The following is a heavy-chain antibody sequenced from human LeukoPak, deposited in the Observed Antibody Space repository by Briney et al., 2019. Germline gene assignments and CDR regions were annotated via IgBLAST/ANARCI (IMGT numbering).Heavy chain of an antibody. Sequence: GGSLRLXCAASGFTFSSYWMSWDRQAPGKGLEWVANIKQDGSEKYYVDSVKGRFTISRDNAKNSLYLQMNSLRAEDTAVYYCARVVVPAARLDYWGQGTLVTVSS. CDR3: ARVVVPAARLDY. V-gene: IGHV3-7*01. D-gene: IGHD2-2*01. J-gene: IGHJ4*02. CDR2: IKQDGSEK. CDR1: GFTFSSYW.